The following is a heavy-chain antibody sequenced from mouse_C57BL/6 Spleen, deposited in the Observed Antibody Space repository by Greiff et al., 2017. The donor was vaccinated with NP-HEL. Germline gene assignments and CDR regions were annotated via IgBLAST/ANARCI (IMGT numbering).Heavy chain of an antibody. J-gene: IGHJ3*01. Sequence: EVQLQQSGAELVRPGASVKLSCTASGFNIKDDYMHWVKQRPEQGLEWIGWIDPENGDTEYASKFQGKATITADTSSNTAYLQLSSLTSEDTAVYYCISDSSEAYWGQGTLVTVSA. CDR3: ISDSSEAY. V-gene: IGHV14-4*01. D-gene: IGHD3-2*02. CDR1: GFNIKDDY. CDR2: IDPENGDT.